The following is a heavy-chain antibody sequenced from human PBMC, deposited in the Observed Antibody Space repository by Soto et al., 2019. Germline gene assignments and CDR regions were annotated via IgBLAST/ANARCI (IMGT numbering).Heavy chain of an antibody. CDR2: IIPIFGTA. J-gene: IGHJ5*02. V-gene: IGHV1-69*13. Sequence: ASVNVSCKASGGTFSSYAISWVRQAPGQGLEWMGGIIPIFGTANYAQKFQGRVTITADESTSTAYMELSSLRSEDTAVYYCARESAGIVLMVYAMEGYNWFDPWGQGTLVTSPQ. CDR3: ARESAGIVLMVYAMEGYNWFDP. CDR1: GGTFSSYA. D-gene: IGHD2-8*01.